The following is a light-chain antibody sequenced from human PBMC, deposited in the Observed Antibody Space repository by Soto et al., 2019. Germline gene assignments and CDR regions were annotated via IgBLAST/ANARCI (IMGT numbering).Light chain of an antibody. CDR3: CSYAGTNTYV. V-gene: IGLV2-23*01. CDR1: SNDVGTYNL. J-gene: IGLJ1*01. CDR2: END. Sequence: QSALTQPASVSGSPGQSITISCTGTSNDVGTYNLVSWYQQRPGKGPTLVIFENDKRPSGVSFRFSGSKSGNTASLTISGLQAEDEADYYCCSYAGTNTYVFGTGTKLTVL.